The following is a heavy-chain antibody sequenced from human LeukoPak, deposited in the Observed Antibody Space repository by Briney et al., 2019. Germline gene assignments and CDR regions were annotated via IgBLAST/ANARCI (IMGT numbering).Heavy chain of an antibody. J-gene: IGHJ5*02. D-gene: IGHD1-14*01. Sequence: SETLSLTCTVSGGSISSGSYYWSWIRPPAGKGLEWIGRIYTSGSTNYNPSLKSRVTISVATSKNQFSLRLSSVTAADTAVYYCASRKPREGWFDPWGQGTLVTVSS. CDR2: IYTSGST. CDR1: GGSISSGSYY. V-gene: IGHV4-61*02. CDR3: ASRKPREGWFDP.